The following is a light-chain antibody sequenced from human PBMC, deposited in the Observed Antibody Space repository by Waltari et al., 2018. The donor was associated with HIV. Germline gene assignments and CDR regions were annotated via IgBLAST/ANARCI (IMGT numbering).Light chain of an antibody. CDR1: SPNIGSNT. CDR2: SNN. J-gene: IGLJ2*01. Sequence: QSVLTQPPSASGTPGQRVTISCSGSSPNIGSNTVNWYQPLPGTAPKLLIYSNNQRPSGVPDRFSGSKSGTSASLAISGLQSEDEADYYCAAWDDSLNGGVFGGGTKLTVL. V-gene: IGLV1-44*01. CDR3: AAWDDSLNGGV.